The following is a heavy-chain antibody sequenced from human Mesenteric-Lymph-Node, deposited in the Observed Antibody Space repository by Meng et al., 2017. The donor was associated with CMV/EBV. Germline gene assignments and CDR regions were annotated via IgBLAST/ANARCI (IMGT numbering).Heavy chain of an antibody. CDR3: ARDPTLDSGYDFGVWY. D-gene: IGHD5-12*01. CDR2: INSDGSST. J-gene: IGHJ4*02. CDR1: GFRFSSYW. Sequence: GFRFSSYWMHWVRQAPGKGLVWVSRINSDGSSTSYADSVKGRFTISRDNAKNTLYLQMNSLRAEDTAVYYCARDPTLDSGYDFGVWYWGQGTLVTVSS. V-gene: IGHV3-74*01.